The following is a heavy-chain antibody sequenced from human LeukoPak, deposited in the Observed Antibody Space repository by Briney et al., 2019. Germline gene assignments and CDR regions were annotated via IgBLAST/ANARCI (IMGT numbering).Heavy chain of an antibody. J-gene: IGHJ6*03. D-gene: IGHD3-10*01. CDR1: GYSISSGYY. CDR2: IYYSGST. CDR3: ARRIPNHYYGSGSYFGYYYYYMDV. V-gene: IGHV4-38-2*02. Sequence: PSETLSLTCTVSGYSISSGYYWGWIRQPPGEGLEWIGSIYYSGSTYYNPSLKSRVTISVDTSKNQFSLKLSSVTAADTAVYYCARRIPNHYYGSGSYFGYYYYYMDVWGKGTTVTISS.